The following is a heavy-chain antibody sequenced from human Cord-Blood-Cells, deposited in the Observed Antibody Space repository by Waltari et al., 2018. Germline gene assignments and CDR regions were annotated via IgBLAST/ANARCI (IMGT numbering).Heavy chain of an antibody. V-gene: IGHV4-34*01. J-gene: IGHJ5*02. CDR1: GGSFSGYY. D-gene: IGHD3-10*01. CDR3: ARGHTMVRGVKGSNWFDP. Sequence: QVQLQQWGAGLLKPSETLSLTCAVYGGSFSGYYWSWIRPPPRQGLEWIGEINHSGSTNYNPSLKSRVTISVDTSKNQFSLKLSSVTAADTAVYYCARGHTMVRGVKGSNWFDPWGQGTLVTVSS. CDR2: INHSGST.